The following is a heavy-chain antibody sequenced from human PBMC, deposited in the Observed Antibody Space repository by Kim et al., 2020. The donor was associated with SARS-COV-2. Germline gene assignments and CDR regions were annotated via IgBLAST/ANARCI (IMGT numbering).Heavy chain of an antibody. Sequence: GGSLRLSCAASGFTFSSYGMHWVRQAPGKGLEWVAVISYDGSNKYYADSVKGRFTISRDNSKNTLYLQMNSLRAEDTAVYYCAKAMKGTTPYFDYWGQGTLVTVSS. V-gene: IGHV3-30*18. J-gene: IGHJ4*02. CDR1: GFTFSSYG. CDR2: ISYDGSNK. D-gene: IGHD1-7*01. CDR3: AKAMKGTTPYFDY.